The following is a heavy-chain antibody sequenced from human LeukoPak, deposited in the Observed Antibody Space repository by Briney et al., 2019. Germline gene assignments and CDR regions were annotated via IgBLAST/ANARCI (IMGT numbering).Heavy chain of an antibody. D-gene: IGHD3-22*01. CDR2: INHSGST. CDR3: ARLGPAVGYYYVLYWFDP. CDR1: GGSFSGYY. J-gene: IGHJ5*02. Sequence: PSETLSLTCAVYGGSFSGYYWSWIRQPPGKGLEWIGEINHSGSTNYNPSLKSRVTISVDTSKNQFSLKLSSVTAADTAVYYCARLGPAVGYYYVLYWFDPWGQGTLVTVSS. V-gene: IGHV4-34*01.